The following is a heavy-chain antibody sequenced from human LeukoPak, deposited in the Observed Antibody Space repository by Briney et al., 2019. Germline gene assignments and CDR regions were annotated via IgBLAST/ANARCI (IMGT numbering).Heavy chain of an antibody. CDR1: GFTFSSYW. J-gene: IGHJ4*02. D-gene: IGHD3-9*01. Sequence: PGGSLRLSCAASGFTFSSYWMHWVRQAPGKGLVWVSRINSDGSSTSYADSVKGRFTISRDDAKNTLYLQMNSLRAEDTAVYYCAKDDAWLRYQYWGQGTLVTVSS. CDR2: INSDGSST. CDR3: AKDDAWLRYQY. V-gene: IGHV3-74*01.